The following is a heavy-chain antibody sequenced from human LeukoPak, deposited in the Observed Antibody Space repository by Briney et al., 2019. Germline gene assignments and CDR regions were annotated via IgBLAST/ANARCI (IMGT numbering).Heavy chain of an antibody. CDR2: INTNTGNP. CDR3: ARDHGPHDFWRWGYYYYMDV. CDR1: GYTFTSYA. Sequence: ASVKVSCKASGYTFTSYAMNWVRQAPGQGLEWMGWINTNTGNPTYAQGFTGRFVFSLDTSVSTAYLQISSLKAEDTAVYYCARDHGPHDFWRWGYYYYMDVWGKGPRSPSP. J-gene: IGHJ6*03. V-gene: IGHV7-4-1*02. D-gene: IGHD3/OR15-3a*01.